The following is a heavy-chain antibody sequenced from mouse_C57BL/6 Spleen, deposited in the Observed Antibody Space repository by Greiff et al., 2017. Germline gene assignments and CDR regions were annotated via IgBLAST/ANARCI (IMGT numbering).Heavy chain of an antibody. D-gene: IGHD4-1*01. CDR2: ISGGGGNT. Sequence: DVKLVESGGGLVKPGGSLKLSCAASGFTFSSYTMSWVRQTPEKRLEWVATISGGGGNTYYPDSVKGRFTISRDNAKNTLYLQMSSLRSEDTALYYCARHNWDDYAMDYWGQGTSVTVSS. CDR3: ARHNWDDYAMDY. CDR1: GFTFSSYT. J-gene: IGHJ4*01. V-gene: IGHV5-9*01.